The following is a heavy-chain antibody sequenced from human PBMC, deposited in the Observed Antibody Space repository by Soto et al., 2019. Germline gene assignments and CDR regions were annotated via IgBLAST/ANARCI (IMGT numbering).Heavy chain of an antibody. CDR2: IGTAGDT. CDR3: ARGRQPGGHWYLDL. V-gene: IGHV3-13*01. Sequence: PGGSLRLSCAASGFTFSTYDMHWVRQPTGKHLEWVASIGTAGDTYYPDSVKGRFTISRESADNLLSLQMNSLTADDTAVYFCARGRQPGGHWYLDLWGRGTLVTVSS. J-gene: IGHJ2*01. D-gene: IGHD2-2*01. CDR1: GFTFSTYD.